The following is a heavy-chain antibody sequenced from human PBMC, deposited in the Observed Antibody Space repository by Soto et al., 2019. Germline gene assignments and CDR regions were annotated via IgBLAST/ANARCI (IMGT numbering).Heavy chain of an antibody. CDR3: ARLQSSCWYGL. D-gene: IGHD6-13*01. CDR2: IYYSGST. V-gene: IGHV4-39*01. CDR1: GGSISSSSYY. J-gene: IGHJ4*02. Sequence: QLQLQESGPGLVKPSETLSITCTVSGGSISSSSYYWGWIRQPPGKGLEWIGSIYYSGSTYYNPSLKSRVTISVDTSKNQFSLKLSSVTAADTAVYYCARLQSSCWYGLWGQRTHDTVSS.